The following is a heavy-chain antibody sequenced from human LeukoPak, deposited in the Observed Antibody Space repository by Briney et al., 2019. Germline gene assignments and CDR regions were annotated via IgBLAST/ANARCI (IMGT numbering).Heavy chain of an antibody. CDR3: ARDPYSGTYGDTYYYYMDV. V-gene: IGHV3-74*01. CDR1: GFTFSNYW. D-gene: IGHD1-26*01. Sequence: PGGSLRLSCAASGFTFSNYWMHWVRQAPGKGLVWVSRITSDGSSTIYADSVKGRFTISRDNARNSLYLQMNSLRAEDTAVYYCARDPYSGTYGDTYYYYMDVWGKGTTVTISS. J-gene: IGHJ6*03. CDR2: ITSDGSST.